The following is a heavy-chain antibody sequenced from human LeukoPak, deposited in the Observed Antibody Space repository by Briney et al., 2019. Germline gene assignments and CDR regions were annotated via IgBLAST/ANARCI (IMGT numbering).Heavy chain of an antibody. J-gene: IGHJ6*03. CDR1: GGTFSSYA. CDR2: IIPIFGTA. CDR3: ARAPYYMDV. V-gene: IGHV1-69*13. Sequence: VASVKVSCKASGGTFSSYAISRVRQPPGQGHEWMGGIIPIFGTANYAQKFQGRVTITADESTSTAYMELSSLRSEDTAVYYCARAPYYMDVWGKGTTVTVSS.